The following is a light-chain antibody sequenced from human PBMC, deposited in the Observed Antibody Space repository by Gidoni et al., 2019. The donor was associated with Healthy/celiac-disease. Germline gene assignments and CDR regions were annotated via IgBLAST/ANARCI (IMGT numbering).Light chain of an antibody. V-gene: IGKV3-20*01. CDR1: QSVSSSY. CDR2: GAS. Sequence: DIVLTQSPGTLSLSPGERATLSCRASQSVSSSYLAWYQQKPGQAPRLLIYGASSRATGIPDMFSGSGSGTDFTLTISRLEPEDFAVYYCQQYGSSPTFGQGTKLEIK. J-gene: IGKJ2*01. CDR3: QQYGSSPT.